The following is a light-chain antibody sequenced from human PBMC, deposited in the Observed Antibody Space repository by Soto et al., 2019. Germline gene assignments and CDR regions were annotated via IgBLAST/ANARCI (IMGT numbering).Light chain of an antibody. CDR2: KAS. V-gene: IGKV1-5*03. CDR1: QTISSW. J-gene: IGKJ1*01. CDR3: QHYNSYSEA. Sequence: DIQVTQSPSTLSGSVGDRVTITCRASQTISSWLAWYQQKPGKAPKLLIYKASNLKSGVPSRFSGSGSGTEFTLTISSLQPDDFATYYCQHYNSYSEAFGQGTKVDI.